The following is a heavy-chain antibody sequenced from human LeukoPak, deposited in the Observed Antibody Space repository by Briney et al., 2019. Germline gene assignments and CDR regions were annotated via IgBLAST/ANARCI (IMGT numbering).Heavy chain of an antibody. CDR2: IYSGGST. CDR1: GFTVSSNY. V-gene: IGHV3-53*01. D-gene: IGHD2-8*01. CDR3: TRDRHCSNGVCQNPPGMDV. Sequence: GGSLRLSCAASGFTVSSNYMSWVRQAPGKGLEWVSVIYSGGSTYYADSVKGRFTISRDNSKNTLYLQMNSLRAEDTAVYYCTRDRHCSNGVCQNPPGMDVWGQGTMVTDSS. J-gene: IGHJ6*02.